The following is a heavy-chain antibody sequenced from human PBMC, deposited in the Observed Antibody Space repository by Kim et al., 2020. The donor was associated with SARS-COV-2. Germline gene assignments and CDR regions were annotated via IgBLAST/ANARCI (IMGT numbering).Heavy chain of an antibody. CDR1: GFTFSSYG. CDR2: ISYDGSNK. V-gene: IGHV3-30*18. CDR3: AKDLRSGGTFYFYGMDV. Sequence: GGSLRLSCAASGFTFSSYGMHWVRQAPGKGLEWVAVISYDGSNKYYADSVKGRFTISRDNSKNTLHLQMNSLRGGDTAVYYCAKDLRSGGTFYFYGMDVWGQGTTVTVSS. J-gene: IGHJ6*02. D-gene: IGHD2-15*01.